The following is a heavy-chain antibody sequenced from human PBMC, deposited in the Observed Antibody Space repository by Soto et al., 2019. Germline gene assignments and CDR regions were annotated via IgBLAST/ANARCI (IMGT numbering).Heavy chain of an antibody. V-gene: IGHV4-59*08. CDR1: GCSISSYY. J-gene: IGHJ4*02. Sequence: SETLSLTCPVSGCSISSYYWSWIRQPPGKGLEWIGYIYYSGSTNYNPSLKSRVTISVDTSKNQFSLKLSSVTAADTAVYYCARLNVLRYFDWFQYYFDYWGQGTLVTVSS. CDR3: ARLNVLRYFDWFQYYFDY. D-gene: IGHD3-9*01. CDR2: IYYSGST.